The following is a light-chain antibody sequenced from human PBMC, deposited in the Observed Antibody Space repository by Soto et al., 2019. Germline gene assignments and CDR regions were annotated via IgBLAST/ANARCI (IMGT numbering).Light chain of an antibody. CDR2: EVS. Sequence: QSVLTQPASVSGSPGQSITISCTGTSSDVGGYIYVSWYQQHPGKAPKLMIYEVSNRPSGVSNRFSGSKSGNTASLTISGLQAEDEADYYCSSYTSGSTYVFGTGTKVTVL. V-gene: IGLV2-14*01. CDR1: SSDVGGYIY. J-gene: IGLJ1*01. CDR3: SSYTSGSTYV.